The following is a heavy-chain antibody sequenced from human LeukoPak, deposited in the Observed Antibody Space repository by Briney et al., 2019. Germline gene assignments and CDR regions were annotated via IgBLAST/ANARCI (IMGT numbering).Heavy chain of an antibody. Sequence: GGSLRLSCAASEFTFSSYEMNWVRQAPGKGLEWVANIKQDGSEKQYVDSVKGRFAISRDNAENSLYLQMNSLKAEDTAVYYCGRFTRSGDSVYWGKGTLVTVSS. CDR3: GRFTRSGDSVY. J-gene: IGHJ4*02. V-gene: IGHV3-7*04. D-gene: IGHD7-27*01. CDR1: EFTFSSYE. CDR2: IKQDGSEK.